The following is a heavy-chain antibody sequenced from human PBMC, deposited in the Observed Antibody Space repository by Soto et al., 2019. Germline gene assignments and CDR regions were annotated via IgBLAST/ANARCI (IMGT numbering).Heavy chain of an antibody. V-gene: IGHV4-34*01. CDR3: ARTNSGYDYLGYFDQ. CDR2: INHSGST. J-gene: IGHJ4*02. Sequence: ASETLSLTCAVYGGVFRGYYWSWIPQPPGKGLEWIGEINHSGSTNYNPSLKSRVTISVDTSKNQFSLKLSSVTAADTAVYYCARTNSGYDYLGYFDQWGQGTRVTVSS. CDR1: GGVFRGYY. D-gene: IGHD5-12*01.